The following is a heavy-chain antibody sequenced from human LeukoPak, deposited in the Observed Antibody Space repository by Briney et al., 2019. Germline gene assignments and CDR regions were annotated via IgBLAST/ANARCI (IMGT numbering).Heavy chain of an antibody. V-gene: IGHV4-59*01. CDR1: GGSISSYY. D-gene: IGHD3-22*01. CDR2: IYYSGST. J-gene: IGHJ4*02. Sequence: PSETLSLTCTVSGGSISSYYWSWIRQPPGKGLEWIGYIYYSGSTNYNPSLKSRVTISVDTSKNQFSLKLSSVTAADTAVYYCARGRSHYYDSSGYPDYFDYWGQGTLVTVSS. CDR3: ARGRSHYYDSSGYPDYFDY.